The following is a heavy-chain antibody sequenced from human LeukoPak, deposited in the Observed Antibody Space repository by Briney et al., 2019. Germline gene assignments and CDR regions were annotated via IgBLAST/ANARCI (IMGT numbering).Heavy chain of an antibody. Sequence: PGGSLRLSCAASGFTFSSYAMSWVRQAPGKGLEWVSAISGSGGSTYYADSVKGRFTISRDNSKNTLYLQMNSLRAEDTAVYYCAKDGAEGYGSGWYYFDYWGQGTLVTVSS. CDR3: AKDGAEGYGSGWYYFDY. V-gene: IGHV3-23*01. J-gene: IGHJ4*02. D-gene: IGHD6-19*01. CDR2: ISGSGGST. CDR1: GFTFSSYA.